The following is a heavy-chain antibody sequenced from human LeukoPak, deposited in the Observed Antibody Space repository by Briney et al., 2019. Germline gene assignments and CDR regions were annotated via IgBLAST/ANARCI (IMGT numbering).Heavy chain of an antibody. CDR2: IKQDGSDK. D-gene: IGHD4-11*01. Sequence: GGSLRLSCAASGFTFSNYWMNWVRQAPGKGLEWVANIKQDGSDKYYVDSVKGRFTISRDNAKNSLYLQMNSLRAEDTAVYYCAREKGNYGGYYNYYMDVWGKGTTVTVSS. CDR3: AREKGNYGGYYNYYMDV. CDR1: GFTFSNYW. J-gene: IGHJ6*03. V-gene: IGHV3-7*01.